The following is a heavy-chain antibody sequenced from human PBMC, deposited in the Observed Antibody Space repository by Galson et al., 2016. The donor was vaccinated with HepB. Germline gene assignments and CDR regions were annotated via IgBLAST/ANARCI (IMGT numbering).Heavy chain of an antibody. CDR2: INYSGKT. Sequence: ETLSLTCTVSGASISSYSWNWLRQPPGKGLEWIGNINYSGKTDYNPSLKSRVIISVDTSKSQFSLKLSSVTAADTAVYYCARGSRWLDPCGQGTLVTVSS. J-gene: IGHJ5*02. CDR1: GASISSYS. V-gene: IGHV4-59*01. CDR3: ARGSRWLDP.